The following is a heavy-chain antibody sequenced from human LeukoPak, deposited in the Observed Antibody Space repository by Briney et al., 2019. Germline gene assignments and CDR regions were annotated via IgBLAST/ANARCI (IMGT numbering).Heavy chain of an antibody. V-gene: IGHV1-69*06. Sequence: SVKVSCKVSGYTLTELSMHWVRQAPGQGLEWMGGIIPIFGTANYAQKFQGRVTITADKSTSTAYMELSSLRSEDTAVYYCAKDQDWDYYGSGSYYGIDYWGQGTLVTVSS. CDR1: GYTLTELS. CDR2: IIPIFGTA. J-gene: IGHJ4*02. D-gene: IGHD3-10*01. CDR3: AKDQDWDYYGSGSYYGIDY.